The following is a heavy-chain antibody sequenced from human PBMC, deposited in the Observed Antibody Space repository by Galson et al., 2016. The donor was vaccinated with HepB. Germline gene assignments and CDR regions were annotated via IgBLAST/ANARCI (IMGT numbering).Heavy chain of an antibody. CDR2: INPNGGSA. D-gene: IGHD6-25*01. CDR3: PTGGGYNWFDP. CDR1: GYTFTTYH. J-gene: IGHJ5*02. V-gene: IGHV1-46*01. Sequence: SVKVSCKASGYTFTTYHMHWVRQAPGQGLEWMGIINPNGGSASYSPKFQGRVTLTRDTSTSTVYMELSSLKSDDTALYYCPTGGGYNWFDPWGQGTLVTVSS.